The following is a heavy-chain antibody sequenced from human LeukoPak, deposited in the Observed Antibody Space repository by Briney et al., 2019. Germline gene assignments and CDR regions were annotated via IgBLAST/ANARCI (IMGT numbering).Heavy chain of an antibody. D-gene: IGHD3-22*01. J-gene: IGHJ6*02. CDR2: IKQDGSEK. Sequence: GGSLRLSCAASGFTFSSYWMSWVRQAPGKGLEWVANIKQDGSEKYYVDSAKGRFTISRDNAKNSLYLQMNSLRAEDTAVYYCARAGLLRYYYYGMDVWGQGTTVTVSS. V-gene: IGHV3-7*01. CDR3: ARAGLLRYYYYGMDV. CDR1: GFTFSSYW.